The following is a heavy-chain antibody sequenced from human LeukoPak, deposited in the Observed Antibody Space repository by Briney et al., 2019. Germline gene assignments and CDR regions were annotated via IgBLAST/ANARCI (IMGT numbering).Heavy chain of an antibody. Sequence: LPGGSLRLSCAASGFTSNSYAMSWVRQAPGKGLEWVSPISGSGGSTYYADSVKGRFTISRDNSKNTLYLQMNSLRAEDTAVYYCAKGGTHWPTGYYYMDVWGKGTTVTVSS. CDR2: ISGSGGST. CDR3: AKGGTHWPTGYYYMDV. CDR1: GFTSNSYA. D-gene: IGHD1-1*01. V-gene: IGHV3-23*01. J-gene: IGHJ6*03.